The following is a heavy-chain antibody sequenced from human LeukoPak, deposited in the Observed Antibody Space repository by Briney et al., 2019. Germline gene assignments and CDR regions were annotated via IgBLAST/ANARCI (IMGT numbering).Heavy chain of an antibody. V-gene: IGHV3-30*02. Sequence: GESLRLSCGASGFTFSNYGIHWVRQAPGKGLEWVAFVETDGRNKNYADSVKGRFTISRDNAKNALYLQMNSLRAEDTAVYYCASRRGRYSDYYFDYWGQGTLDTVSS. D-gene: IGHD4-11*01. CDR3: ASRRGRYSDYYFDY. J-gene: IGHJ4*02. CDR1: GFTFSNYG. CDR2: VETDGRNK.